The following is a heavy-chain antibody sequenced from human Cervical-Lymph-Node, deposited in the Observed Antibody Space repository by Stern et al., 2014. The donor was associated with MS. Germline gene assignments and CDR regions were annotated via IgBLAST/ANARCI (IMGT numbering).Heavy chain of an antibody. CDR1: GFTFTSSA. J-gene: IGHJ3*02. V-gene: IGHV1-58*01. CDR3: AAEPMYYSDSVGAFDI. CDR2: NVVGSGNT. Sequence: QLVQSGPEVKKPGTSVKVSCKASGFTFTSSAVQWVRQARGKRLEWIGWNVVGSGNTNYAQKFQERVTITRDMSTSTAYMELSSLRSEDTAVYYCAAEPMYYSDSVGAFDIWGQGTMVTVSS. D-gene: IGHD3-22*01.